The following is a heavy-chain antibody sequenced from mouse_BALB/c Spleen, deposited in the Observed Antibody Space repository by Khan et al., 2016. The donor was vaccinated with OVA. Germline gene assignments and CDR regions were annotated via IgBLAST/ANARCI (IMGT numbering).Heavy chain of an antibody. J-gene: IGHJ2*01. D-gene: IGHD1-1*01. CDR3: ARSKKIVATYFDY. CDR1: GYTFTSYW. CDR2: TNPTNGRT. V-gene: IGHV1S81*02. Sequence: QVQLQQSGAELVKAGASVKMSCKASGYTFTSYWMHWVKQRLGQGLEWFAETNPTNGRTYYNEKFKSKATLTVDKSSSTAYMLLSGPTIADSAVYYCARSKKIVATYFDYWGQGTTLTVSS.